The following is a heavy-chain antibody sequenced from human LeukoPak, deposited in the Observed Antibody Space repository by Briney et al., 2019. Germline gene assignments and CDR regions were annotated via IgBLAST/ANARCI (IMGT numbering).Heavy chain of an antibody. D-gene: IGHD6-19*01. CDR2: ISYDGSNK. CDR3: AKGEQWLVNYFDY. Sequence: GGSLRLSCAASGFTFSSYAMHWVRQAPGKGLEWVAVISYDGSNKYYADSVKGRFTISRDNSKNTLYLQMNSLRAEDTAVYYCAKGEQWLVNYFDYWGQGTLVTVSS. J-gene: IGHJ4*02. CDR1: GFTFSSYA. V-gene: IGHV3-30-3*01.